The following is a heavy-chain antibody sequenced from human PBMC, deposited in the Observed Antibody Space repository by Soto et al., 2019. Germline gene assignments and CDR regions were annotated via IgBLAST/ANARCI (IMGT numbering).Heavy chain of an antibody. CDR3: ARAVAAAGTIYYYYYYMDV. V-gene: IGHV1-18*01. CDR2: ISAYNGNT. J-gene: IGHJ6*03. CDR1: GYTFTSYG. Sequence: ASVKVSCKASGYTFTSYGISWVRQAPGQGLEWMGWISAYNGNTNYAQKLQGRVTMTTDTSTSTAYMELRSLRSDDTAVYYCARAVAAAGTIYYYYYYMDVWGKGTTVTVSS. D-gene: IGHD6-13*01.